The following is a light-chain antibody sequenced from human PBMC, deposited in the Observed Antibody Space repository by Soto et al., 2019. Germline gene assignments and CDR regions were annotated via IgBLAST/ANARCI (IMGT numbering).Light chain of an antibody. Sequence: VLTQPASVSGSPGQSITISCTGTSSYVGGYNYVSWYQQHPGKAPKLMIYDVSNRPSGVSNRFSGSKSGNTASLTISGLQAEDVADYYCSSYTSSSTHVFGTGTKVTVL. V-gene: IGLV2-14*01. J-gene: IGLJ1*01. CDR1: SSYVGGYNY. CDR2: DVS. CDR3: SSYTSSSTHV.